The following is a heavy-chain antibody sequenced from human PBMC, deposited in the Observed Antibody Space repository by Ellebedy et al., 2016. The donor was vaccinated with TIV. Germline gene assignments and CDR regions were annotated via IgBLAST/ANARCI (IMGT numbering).Heavy chain of an antibody. CDR1: GGSVGGLGHN. D-gene: IGHD2-21*01. V-gene: IGHV4-61*03. CDR3: ARSSIKVLLSVLEGDYSHELDV. CDR2: IYYSEST. J-gene: IGHJ6*02. Sequence: MPSETLSLTCTVSGGSVGGLGHNWHWIRQAPGKGLEWIGYIYYSESTKYNPSLKSRATISLDKSENSFSLRVKSVTAADAAVYFCARSSIKVLLSVLEGDYSHELDVWGQGTTVAVSS.